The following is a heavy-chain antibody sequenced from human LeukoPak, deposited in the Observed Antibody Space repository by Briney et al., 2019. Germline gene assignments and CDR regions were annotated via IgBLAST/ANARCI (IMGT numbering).Heavy chain of an antibody. V-gene: IGHV3-30*03. CDR2: ISYDGSNK. CDR1: GFTFSSYG. Sequence: GGSLRLSCAASGFTFSSYGMHWVRQAPGKGLEWVAVISYDGSNKYYADSVKGRFTISRDNSKNTLYLQMDSLKTEDTAVYYCTTLSSCWGQGTLVTVSS. D-gene: IGHD4-11*01. J-gene: IGHJ4*02. CDR3: TTLSSC.